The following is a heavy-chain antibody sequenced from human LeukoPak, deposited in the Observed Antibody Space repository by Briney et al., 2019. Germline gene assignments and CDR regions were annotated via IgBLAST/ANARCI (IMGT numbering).Heavy chain of an antibody. J-gene: IGHJ3*02. CDR2: ISYIGST. CDR3: ARDQLALNALDM. Sequence: SETLSLTCTVSGGSISSHYWSWIRQSPGNGLEWIGYISYIGSTNYSPSLKSRLTISIDTSKNQFSLRLSSVTAADTAVYFCARDQLALNALDMWGQGTMVTVSS. V-gene: IGHV4-59*11. D-gene: IGHD1-1*01. CDR1: GGSISSHY.